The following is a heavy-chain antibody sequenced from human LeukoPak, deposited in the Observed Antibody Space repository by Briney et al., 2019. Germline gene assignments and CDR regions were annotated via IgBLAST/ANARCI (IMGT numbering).Heavy chain of an antibody. D-gene: IGHD3-22*01. V-gene: IGHV1-69*13. CDR2: IIPIFGTA. CDR3: ARDDRGSGYSEHPSFDP. Sequence: SVKVSCKASGGTFSSYAISWVRQAPGQGLEWMGGIIPIFGTANYAQKFQGRVTITADESTSTAYMELSSLRSEDTAVYYCARDDRGSGYSEHPSFDPWGQGTLVTVSS. CDR1: GGTFSSYA. J-gene: IGHJ5*02.